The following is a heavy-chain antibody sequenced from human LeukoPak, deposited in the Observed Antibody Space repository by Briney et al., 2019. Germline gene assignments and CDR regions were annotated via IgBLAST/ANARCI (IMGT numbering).Heavy chain of an antibody. V-gene: IGHV3-30*18. Sequence: GGSLRLSCAASGFTFSSYGMHWVRQAAGKGLEWVAVISYDGSNKYYADSVKGRFTISRDNSKNTLYLQMNSLRAEDTAVYYCAKLVPPYCSGGSCGDYWGQGTLVTVSS. CDR1: GFTFSSYG. D-gene: IGHD2-15*01. CDR2: ISYDGSNK. J-gene: IGHJ4*02. CDR3: AKLVPPYCSGGSCGDY.